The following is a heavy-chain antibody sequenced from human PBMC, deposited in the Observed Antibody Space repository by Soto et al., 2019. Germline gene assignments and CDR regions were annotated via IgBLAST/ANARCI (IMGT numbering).Heavy chain of an antibody. CDR1: GFTFNSYG. CDR3: AKRISGQGIDY. D-gene: IGHD2-21*01. CDR2: ISYDGSNK. Sequence: GGSLRLSCAVSGFTFNSYGMHWVRQAPGKGLEWVAMISYDGSNKYYVDSVKGRFTISRDNSKNTLYLQMNSLRAEDTAVYYCAKRISGQGIDYWGPGTLVTVSS. V-gene: IGHV3-30*18. J-gene: IGHJ4*02.